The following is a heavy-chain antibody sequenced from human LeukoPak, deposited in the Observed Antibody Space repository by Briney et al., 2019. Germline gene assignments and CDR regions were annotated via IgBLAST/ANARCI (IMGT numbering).Heavy chain of an antibody. CDR2: ISGSGGST. V-gene: IGHV3-23*01. CDR3: AKDLGYSYSRHHSDY. CDR1: GFTFSSYA. D-gene: IGHD5-18*01. J-gene: IGHJ4*02. Sequence: GGSLSLSCAASGFTFSSYAMSWVRQAPGKGLEWVSAISGSGGSTYYADSVKGRFTISRDNSKNTLYLQMNSLRAEDTAVYYCAKDLGYSYSRHHSDYWGQGTLVTVSS.